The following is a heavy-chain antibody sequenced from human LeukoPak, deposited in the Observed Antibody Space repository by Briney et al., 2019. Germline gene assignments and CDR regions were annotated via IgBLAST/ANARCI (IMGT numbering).Heavy chain of an antibody. V-gene: IGHV3-23*01. CDR3: AKDLVTGSLDY. J-gene: IGHJ4*02. CDR2: ISSSGGST. Sequence: QPGRSLRLSCAASGFTFSSYAMTWVRQAPGKGLEWVSSISSSGGSTYYADSVRGRFTISRNNSKNTLYLQMNSLRAEDTAIYYCAKDLVTGSLDYWGQGTLVTVSS. D-gene: IGHD3-10*01. CDR1: GFTFSSYA.